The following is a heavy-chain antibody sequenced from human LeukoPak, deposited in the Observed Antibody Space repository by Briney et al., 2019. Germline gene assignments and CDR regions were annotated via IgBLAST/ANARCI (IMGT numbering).Heavy chain of an antibody. V-gene: IGHV4-61*02. CDR3: AVWSNYYTSAFDI. J-gene: IGHJ3*02. CDR2: IYSSGGT. D-gene: IGHD3-3*01. Sequence: PSETLSLTCAVSGGSISSGSDYWSWIQQPAGKGLEWIGRIYSSGGTDYNPSLKGRVTISMDTSKNQFSLELTSVTAADTAVYYCAVWSNYYTSAFDIWGQGTMVTVSS. CDR1: GGSISSGSDY.